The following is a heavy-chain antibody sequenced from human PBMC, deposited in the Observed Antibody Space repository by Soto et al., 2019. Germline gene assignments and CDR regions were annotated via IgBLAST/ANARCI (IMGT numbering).Heavy chain of an antibody. CDR2: TYHSGST. CDR1: GGSVSHYY. V-gene: IGHV4-59*08. CDR3: ATGHSYMAV. Sequence: PSETLSLSCIVPGGSVSHYYWTWIRQPPGKGLEWIGYTYHSGSTNYSPSLKSRVTISVDTSKNQVSLKVHSVTAADTALYFCATGHSYMAVWGKGTTVTVSS. J-gene: IGHJ6*03.